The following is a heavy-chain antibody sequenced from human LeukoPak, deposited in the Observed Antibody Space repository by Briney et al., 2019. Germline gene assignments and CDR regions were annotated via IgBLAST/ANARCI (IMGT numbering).Heavy chain of an antibody. CDR1: GFTFSSYE. D-gene: IGHD3-16*01. CDR2: ISSSGSTI. Sequence: GGSLRLSCAASGFTFSSYEMNWVRQAPGKGLEWVSYISSSGSTIYYADSVKGRFTISRDNAKNSLYLQMNSLRAEDMALYYCAKGGGGRLIYYYYMDVWGKGTTVTISS. CDR3: AKGGGGRLIYYYYMDV. V-gene: IGHV3-48*03. J-gene: IGHJ6*03.